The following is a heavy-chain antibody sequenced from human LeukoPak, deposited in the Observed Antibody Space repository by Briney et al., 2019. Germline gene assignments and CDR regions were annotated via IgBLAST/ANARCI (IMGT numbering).Heavy chain of an antibody. D-gene: IGHD6-6*01. Sequence: GGSLRLSCAATGFTFSSYAMSWVRQAPGKGLEWVSAISGSGGSTYYADSVKGRFTISRDNSKNTLYPQMNSLRAEDTAVYYCAKDKYSSFDYWGQGTLVTVSS. CDR1: GFTFSSYA. J-gene: IGHJ4*02. CDR3: AKDKYSSFDY. V-gene: IGHV3-23*01. CDR2: ISGSGGST.